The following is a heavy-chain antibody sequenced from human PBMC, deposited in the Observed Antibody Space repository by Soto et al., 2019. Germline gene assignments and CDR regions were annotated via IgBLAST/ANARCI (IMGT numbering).Heavy chain of an antibody. V-gene: IGHV4-39*01. CDR1: GGSISSSSYY. D-gene: IGHD6-25*01. Sequence: SETLSLTCTVSGGSISSSSYYWGWIRQPPGKGLEWIVSIYYSGSTYYNPSLKSRVTISVDTSKNQFSLKLSSVTAADTAVYYCARIFKLTAAASRHYYYYGMDVWGQGTTVTVSS. J-gene: IGHJ6*02. CDR3: ARIFKLTAAASRHYYYYGMDV. CDR2: IYYSGST.